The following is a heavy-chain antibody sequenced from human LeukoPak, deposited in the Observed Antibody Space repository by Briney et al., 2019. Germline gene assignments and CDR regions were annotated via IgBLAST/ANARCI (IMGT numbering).Heavy chain of an antibody. J-gene: IGHJ6*03. D-gene: IGHD3-3*01. V-gene: IGHV1-46*03. Sequence: ASVKVSCKASGYTVTSYYMHWVRQAPGQGLEWMGIINPSGGSTSYAQKFQGRVTMTRDTSTSTVYMELSSLRSEDTAVYYCARGPENYDFWSGYQTQTRYYYYYYYMDVWGKGTTVTVSS. CDR2: INPSGGST. CDR1: GYTVTSYY. CDR3: ARGPENYDFWSGYQTQTRYYYYYYYMDV.